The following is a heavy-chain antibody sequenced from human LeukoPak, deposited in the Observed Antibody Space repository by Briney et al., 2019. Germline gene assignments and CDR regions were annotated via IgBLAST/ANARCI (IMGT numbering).Heavy chain of an antibody. CDR1: GGSISSGGYY. CDR3: ARAAAAGNDAFDI. D-gene: IGHD6-13*01. CDR2: IYYSGST. J-gene: IGHJ3*02. V-gene: IGHV4-31*03. Sequence: PSETLSLTCTVSGGSISSGGYYWSWIRQHPGKGLEWIGYIYYSGSTYYNPSLKSRVTISVDTSKNQFSLKLSSVTAADTAVYYCARAAAAGNDAFDIWGQGTMVTVSS.